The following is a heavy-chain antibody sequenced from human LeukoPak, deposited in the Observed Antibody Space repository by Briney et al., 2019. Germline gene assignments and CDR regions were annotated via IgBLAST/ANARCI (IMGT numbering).Heavy chain of an antibody. CDR1: GFTFSSYA. J-gene: IGHJ4*02. V-gene: IGHV3-23*01. CDR3: ARGPIPDY. D-gene: IGHD2-2*02. Sequence: PGGSLRLSCAASGFTFSSYAMSWVRQAPGKGLEWVSTIEGSGGSTYYADSVKGRFTISRDSSKNTLYLQMNSLRAEDTAVYYCARGPIPDYWGQGTLVTVSS. CDR2: IEGSGGST.